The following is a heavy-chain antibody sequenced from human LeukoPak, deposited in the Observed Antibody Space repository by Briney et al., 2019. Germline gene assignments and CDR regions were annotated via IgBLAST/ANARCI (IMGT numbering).Heavy chain of an antibody. J-gene: IGHJ4*02. V-gene: IGHV3-23*01. CDR2: ISGSGGST. CDR1: GFTFSSYA. Sequence: PGGSLRLSCAASGFTFSSYAMSWVRQAPGKGLEWVSAISGSGGSTYYADSVKGRFTISRDNSKNTLYLQMNSLRAEDTAVYYCAKDPLYSSSSGVFDYWGQGTLVTVSS. D-gene: IGHD6-13*01. CDR3: AKDPLYSSSSGVFDY.